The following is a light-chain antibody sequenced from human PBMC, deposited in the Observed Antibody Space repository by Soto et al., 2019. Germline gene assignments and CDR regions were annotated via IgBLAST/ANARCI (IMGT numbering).Light chain of an antibody. CDR1: QSVNSY. CDR3: QQRTNWPSST. J-gene: IGKJ5*01. V-gene: IGKV3-11*01. Sequence: EIVLTQSPATLSLSPGERATLSCRASQSVNSYLAWYQQKPGQAPRLLISDASNRATGIPGRFSGSGSGTDCTLTISSLEPEDFAIYYCQQRTNWPSSTFGQGTRLEIK. CDR2: DAS.